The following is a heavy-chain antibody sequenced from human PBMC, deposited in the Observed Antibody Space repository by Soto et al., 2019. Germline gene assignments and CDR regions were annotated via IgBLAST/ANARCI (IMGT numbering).Heavy chain of an antibody. CDR2: VSGSGGST. D-gene: IGHD3-10*01. CDR3: AQDRYYGSGSYSSRVFDY. J-gene: IGHJ4*02. V-gene: IGHV3-23*01. CDR1: GFTFNSYA. Sequence: EVQLLESGGGLVQPGGSLRLSCAASGFTFNSYAMNWVRQAPGKGLEWVSVVSGSGGSTYYADSVKGRFTISRDNSKNTLYLQMNGLRAEDTAVYYCAQDRYYGSGSYSSRVFDYWGQGTLVTVSS.